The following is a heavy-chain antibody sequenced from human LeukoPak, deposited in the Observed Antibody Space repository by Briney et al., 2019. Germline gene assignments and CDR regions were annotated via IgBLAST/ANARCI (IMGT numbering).Heavy chain of an antibody. D-gene: IGHD1-26*01. Sequence: GGSLRLSCAASGFTFSNYAMSWVRQAPGKGLEWVANIKADGSEIYYVDSVKGRFTISRDNAKNSLYLQMNSLRGEDTAVYYCARDKIVGATYFDYWGQGTLVTVSP. V-gene: IGHV3-7*01. CDR1: GFTFSNYA. J-gene: IGHJ4*02. CDR3: ARDKIVGATYFDY. CDR2: IKADGSEI.